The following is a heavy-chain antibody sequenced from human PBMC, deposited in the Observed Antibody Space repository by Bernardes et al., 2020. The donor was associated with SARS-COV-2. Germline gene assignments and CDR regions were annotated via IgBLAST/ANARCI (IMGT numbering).Heavy chain of an antibody. Sequence: GGALSLSCSASGFTFSTYSMHWVRQAPGKGLEYVSAINGDGGGTYYADSVKGRFTISRDNSRNTLYLQMRSLRPEDTALYYCVKFTINGGSPDCWGQGTLVTVSP. V-gene: IGHV3-64D*06. CDR3: VKFTINGGSPDC. J-gene: IGHJ4*02. CDR1: GFTFSTYS. D-gene: IGHD2-8*01. CDR2: INGDGGGT.